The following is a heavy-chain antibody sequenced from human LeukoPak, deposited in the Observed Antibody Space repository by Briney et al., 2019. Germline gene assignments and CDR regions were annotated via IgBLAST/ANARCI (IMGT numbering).Heavy chain of an antibody. CDR2: MNPNSGNT. CDR3: ARGRYCSGGSCSNWFDP. D-gene: IGHD2-15*01. Sequence: ASVKVSSKASGYTFTSYDINWVRQATGQGLEWMGWMNPNSGNTGCAQRLQGRVTMTRNTSISTAYMELSSLRSEDTAVYYCARGRYCSGGSCSNWFDPWGQGTLVTVSS. CDR1: GYTFTSYD. V-gene: IGHV1-8*01. J-gene: IGHJ5*02.